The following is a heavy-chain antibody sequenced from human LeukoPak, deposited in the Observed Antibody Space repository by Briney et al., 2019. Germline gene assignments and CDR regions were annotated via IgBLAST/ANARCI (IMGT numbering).Heavy chain of an antibody. CDR3: AKVGDVLRFLEWLLGPTYFDY. CDR1: GFTFSSAW. CDR2: ISGSGGST. Sequence: GGSLRLSCAASGFTFSSAWMNWVRQAPGKGLEWVSAISGSGGSTYYADSVKGRFTISRDNSKNTLYLQMNSLRAEDTAVYYCAKVGDVLRFLEWLLGPTYFDYWGQGTLVTVSS. J-gene: IGHJ4*02. D-gene: IGHD3-3*01. V-gene: IGHV3-23*01.